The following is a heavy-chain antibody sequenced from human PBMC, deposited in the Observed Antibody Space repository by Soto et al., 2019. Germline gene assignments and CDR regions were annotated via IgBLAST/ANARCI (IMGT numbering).Heavy chain of an antibody. Sequence: QVQLQQWGAGLLKPSETLSLTCAVYGGPFSGYYWSWIRQSPGKGLEWIGEINHLGTTNYNPSLKSPVTISVDTSNKQFSLKLSSVTSADTAVYYCAPRGGGSYPFYFDYWGHGTLVTVSS. CDR1: GGPFSGYY. CDR2: INHLGTT. V-gene: IGHV4-34*01. CDR3: APRGGGSYPFYFDY. D-gene: IGHD1-26*01. J-gene: IGHJ4*01.